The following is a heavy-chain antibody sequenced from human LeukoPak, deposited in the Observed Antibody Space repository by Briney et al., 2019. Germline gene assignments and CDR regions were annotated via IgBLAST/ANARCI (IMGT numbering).Heavy chain of an antibody. Sequence: PGGSLRLSCAASGFTFSSYGMHWVRQAPGKGLEWVAVIWYDGSNKYYADSVKGRFTISRDNSKNTPYLQMNSLRAEDTAVYYCASAGTTPYNWFDPWGQGTLVTVSS. J-gene: IGHJ5*02. V-gene: IGHV3-33*01. D-gene: IGHD1-7*01. CDR1: GFTFSSYG. CDR3: ASAGTTPYNWFDP. CDR2: IWYDGSNK.